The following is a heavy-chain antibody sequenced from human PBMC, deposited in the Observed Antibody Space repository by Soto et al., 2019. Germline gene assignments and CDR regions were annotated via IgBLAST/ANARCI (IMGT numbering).Heavy chain of an antibody. J-gene: IGHJ4*02. D-gene: IGHD6-19*01. CDR2: ISYDGSNK. Sequence: QVQLVGSGGGVVQPGRSLRLSCAASGFTFSSYAMHWVRQAPGKGLEWVAVISYDGSNKYYADSVKGRFTISRDNSKNTLYLQMNSLRAEDTAVYYCAVIAVAVSLPLDYWGQGTLVTVSS. CDR3: AVIAVAVSLPLDY. V-gene: IGHV3-30-3*01. CDR1: GFTFSSYA.